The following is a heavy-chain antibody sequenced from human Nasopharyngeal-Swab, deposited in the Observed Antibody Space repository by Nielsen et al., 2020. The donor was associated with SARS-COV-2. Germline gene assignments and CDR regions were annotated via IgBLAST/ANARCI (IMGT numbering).Heavy chain of an antibody. D-gene: IGHD6-13*01. Sequence: GSLRLSCAMYGGSFSGYYWSWIRQPPGKGLEWIGEINHSGSTDYNPSHKSRVTISLDTSKNQFSLKLRSVTAADTAVYYCAEKGYTSSWYLYWGQGTLVTVSS. CDR2: INHSGST. J-gene: IGHJ4*02. V-gene: IGHV4-34*01. CDR3: AEKGYTSSWYLY. CDR1: GGSFSGYY.